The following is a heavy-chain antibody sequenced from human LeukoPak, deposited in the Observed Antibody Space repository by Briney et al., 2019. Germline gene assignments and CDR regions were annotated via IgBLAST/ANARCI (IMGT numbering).Heavy chain of an antibody. V-gene: IGHV1-69*05. J-gene: IGHJ6*03. CDR2: IIPISGTA. CDR1: GGTFSSYA. Sequence: ASVKVSCKASGGTFSSYAISWVRQAPGQGLEWMGGIIPISGTANYAQKFQGRVTITTDESTSTAYMELSSLRSEDTAVYYCARSPSGSFLNMDVWGKGTTVTVSS. D-gene: IGHD1-26*01. CDR3: ARSPSGSFLNMDV.